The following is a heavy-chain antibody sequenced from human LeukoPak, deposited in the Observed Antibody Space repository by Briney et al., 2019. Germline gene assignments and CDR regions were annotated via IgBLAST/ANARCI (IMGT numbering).Heavy chain of an antibody. CDR3: AKGGALRILEWSLALDY. J-gene: IGHJ4*02. V-gene: IGHV3-23*01. D-gene: IGHD3-3*01. Sequence: PGGSLRLSCAASGFTFSSYAMSWVRQAPGKGLEWVSAISGSGGSTYYADSVKGRFTISRDNSKNTLYLQMNSLRAEDTAVYYCAKGGALRILEWSLALDYWGQGTLVTVSS. CDR1: GFTFSSYA. CDR2: ISGSGGST.